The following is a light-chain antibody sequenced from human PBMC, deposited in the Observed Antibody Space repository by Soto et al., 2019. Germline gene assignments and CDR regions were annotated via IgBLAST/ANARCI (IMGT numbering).Light chain of an antibody. CDR2: AAS. CDR1: QNISSN. Sequence: EIVMTQSPATLSASPGQRATLSCRASQNISSNVAWYQQKPGQAPRVLIDAASTRATGMPARFSGSVSATEFTHTISSLQYEDFAVYYYQQYNNWLWTFGQGPKVEIK. CDR3: QQYNNWLWT. V-gene: IGKV3-15*01. J-gene: IGKJ1*01.